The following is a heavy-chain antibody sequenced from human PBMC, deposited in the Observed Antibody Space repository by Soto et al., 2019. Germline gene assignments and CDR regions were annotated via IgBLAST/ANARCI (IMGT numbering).Heavy chain of an antibody. CDR2: ISYDGSNK. V-gene: IGHV3-30-3*01. CDR3: ARDITMIVVVITNGGVNFDY. D-gene: IGHD3-22*01. J-gene: IGHJ4*02. Sequence: GGSLRLSCAASGFTFSSYAMHWVRQAPGKGLEWVAVISYDGSNKYYADSVKGRFTISRDNSKNKLYLQMNSLRAEDTAVYYCARDITMIVVVITNGGVNFDYWGQGTLVTVSS. CDR1: GFTFSSYA.